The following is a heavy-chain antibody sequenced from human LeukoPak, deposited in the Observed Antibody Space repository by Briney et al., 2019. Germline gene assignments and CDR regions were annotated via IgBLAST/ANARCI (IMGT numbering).Heavy chain of an antibody. J-gene: IGHJ4*02. CDR1: RGTFSSYA. CDR3: ARSEDTAMAPGPYY. Sequence: GASVKVSCKASRGTFSSYAISWVRQAPGQGLEWTGGIIPIFGTANYAQKFQGRVTITTDESTSTAYMELSSLRSEDTAVYYCARSEDTAMAPGPYYWGQGTLVTVSS. CDR2: IIPIFGTA. D-gene: IGHD5-18*01. V-gene: IGHV1-69*05.